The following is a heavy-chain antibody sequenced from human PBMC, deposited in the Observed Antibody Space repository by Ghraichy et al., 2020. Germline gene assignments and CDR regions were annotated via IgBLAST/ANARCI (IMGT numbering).Heavy chain of an antibody. CDR1: GDSISSGCYY. CDR3: ARDRDGYNSIYY. J-gene: IGHJ4*02. CDR2: IYYSGTT. V-gene: IGHV4-31*03. D-gene: IGHD5-24*01. Sequence: SETLSLTCTVSGDSISSGCYYWCLIRQYPEKALEWSGYIYYSGTTYYNPSLKRRVTISVDTSKDQFSLKLSSVTAADTAIYYCARDRDGYNSIYYWGQGTLVTVSS.